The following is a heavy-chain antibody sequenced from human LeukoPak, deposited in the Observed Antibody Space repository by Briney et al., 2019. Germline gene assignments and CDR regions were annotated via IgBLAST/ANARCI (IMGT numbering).Heavy chain of an antibody. V-gene: IGHV3-7*04. CDR3: GGGAGWQSDY. J-gene: IGHJ4*02. CDR1: GFTFSSYW. D-gene: IGHD2-15*01. CDR2: IEKDGSEK. Sequence: GGSLRLSCVASGFTFSSYWMNWVRQAPGKGPEWVAHIEKDGSEKNYVDSVKGRFTISRDNAKSSVYLQMNNLRAEDTAVYYCGGGAGWQSDYWSQGTPVAVSS.